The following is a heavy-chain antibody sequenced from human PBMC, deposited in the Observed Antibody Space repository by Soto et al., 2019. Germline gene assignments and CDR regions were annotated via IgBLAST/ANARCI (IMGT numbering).Heavy chain of an antibody. CDR2: IIPIFGTA. D-gene: IGHD2-15*01. V-gene: IGHV1-69*01. CDR3: ARTQENMCSGGSCYFFPLRY. J-gene: IGHJ4*01. Sequence: QVQLVQSGAEVKKPGSSVKVSGKASGGTFSSYAISWVRQAPGQGLEWMGGIIPIFGTANYAQKFQGRVTITADESTSTAYMELSSLRSEDTAVYYCARTQENMCSGGSCYFFPLRYWGQGTLVTVSS. CDR1: GGTFSSYA.